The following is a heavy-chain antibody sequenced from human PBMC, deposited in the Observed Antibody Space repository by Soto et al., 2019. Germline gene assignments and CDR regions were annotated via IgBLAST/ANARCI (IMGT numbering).Heavy chain of an antibody. J-gene: IGHJ4*02. Sequence: QVQLVESGGGVVQPGRSLRLSCAASGFTFSSYGMHWVRQAPGKGLEWVAVISYDGSNKYYADSVKGRFTISRDNSKNTLYLQMTSLRAEDTAVYYCAKAPRLVINNFDYWGQGTLVTVSS. D-gene: IGHD3-9*01. CDR2: ISYDGSNK. CDR1: GFTFSSYG. V-gene: IGHV3-30*18. CDR3: AKAPRLVINNFDY.